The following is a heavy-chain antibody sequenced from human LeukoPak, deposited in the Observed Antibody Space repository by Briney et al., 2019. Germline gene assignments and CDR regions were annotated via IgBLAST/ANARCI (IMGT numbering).Heavy chain of an antibody. Sequence: GGSLRLSCAASGFTFSSYAMSWVRQAPGKGLEWVSAISGNGGSTYYADSVKGRFTISRDNSKNTLYLQMNSLRAEDTAVYYCAKDDGYYDFWSGYGYWGQGTLVTVSS. D-gene: IGHD3-3*01. CDR2: ISGNGGST. CDR1: GFTFSSYA. CDR3: AKDDGYYDFWSGYGY. V-gene: IGHV3-23*01. J-gene: IGHJ4*02.